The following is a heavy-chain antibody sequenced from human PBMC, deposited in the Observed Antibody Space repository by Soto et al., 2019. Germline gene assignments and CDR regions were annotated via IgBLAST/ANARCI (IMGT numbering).Heavy chain of an antibody. CDR3: ARVGQPVYYYYGMDV. CDR1: GFTFSSYA. V-gene: IGHV3-30-3*01. J-gene: IGHJ6*02. CDR2: ISYDGSNK. Sequence: QVQLVESGGGVVQPGRSLRLSCAASGFTFSSYAMHWVRQAPGKGLEWVAVISYDGSNKYYADSVKGRFTISRDNSKNTLYLQMNSLRAEDTAVYYCARVGQPVYYYYGMDVWGQGTTVTVSS. D-gene: IGHD6-6*01.